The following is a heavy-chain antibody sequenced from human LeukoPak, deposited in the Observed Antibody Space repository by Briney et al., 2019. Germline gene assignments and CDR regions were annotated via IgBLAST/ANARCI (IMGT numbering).Heavy chain of an antibody. J-gene: IGHJ1*01. CDR1: GFTFDDYG. CDR3: AKEGQQLVNIAEYFQY. D-gene: IGHD6-13*01. V-gene: IGHV3-43D*03. CDR2: ISWDGGST. Sequence: GGSLRLSCAASGFTFDDYGMHWVRQAPGNGLEWVSLISWDGGSTYYADSVKGRFTISRDNSKNSLYLQMNSLRAEDTALYYCAKEGQQLVNIAEYFQYWGQGTLVTVSS.